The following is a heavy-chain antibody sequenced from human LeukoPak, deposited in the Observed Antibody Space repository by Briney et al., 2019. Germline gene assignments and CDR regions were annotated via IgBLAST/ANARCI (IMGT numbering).Heavy chain of an antibody. D-gene: IGHD4-17*01. CDR3: TTSYGEFAEYFQH. Sequence: GGSLRLSCAASGFTFSNAWMNWVRQAPGKGLEWVGRIKSKTDGGTTDYATPVKGRFTISRDDSKNTLYLQMNSLKTVDTAVYYCTTSYGEFAEYFQHWGQGTLVTVSS. J-gene: IGHJ1*01. CDR2: IKSKTDGGTT. V-gene: IGHV3-15*07. CDR1: GFTFSNAW.